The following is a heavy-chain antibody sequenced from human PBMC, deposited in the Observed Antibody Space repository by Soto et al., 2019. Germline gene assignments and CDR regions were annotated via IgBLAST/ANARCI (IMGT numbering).Heavy chain of an antibody. Sequence: GGSLRLSCAVSGFTFSSYEMNWVRQAPGKGLEWVSYIGTSGKTIYYADSVRGRFTISRDNAKNSLYLQMNSLRAEDTAVYFCARDPAIYSGKFDYGLDVWGRVTTVTVSS. J-gene: IGHJ6*02. D-gene: IGHD4-4*01. CDR1: GFTFSSYE. CDR2: IGTSGKTI. CDR3: ARDPAIYSGKFDYGLDV. V-gene: IGHV3-48*03.